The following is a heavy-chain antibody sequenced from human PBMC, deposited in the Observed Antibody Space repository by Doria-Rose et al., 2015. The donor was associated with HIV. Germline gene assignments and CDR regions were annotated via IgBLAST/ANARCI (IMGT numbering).Heavy chain of an antibody. CDR1: GGSISSYY. Sequence: QVQLQESGPGLVKPSETPSLTCTVSGGSISSYYWNWIRQPPGKGLEWIENIYHSGSTNYNPSLKSRVTISVDTSKNQFSLKLSSVTVADTAVYYCARGGYDFWSGYPGVGYYYMDVWGKGTTVTVSS. CDR3: ARGGYDFWSGYPGVGYYYMDV. J-gene: IGHJ6*03. V-gene: IGHV4-59*01. CDR2: IYHSGST. D-gene: IGHD3-3*01.